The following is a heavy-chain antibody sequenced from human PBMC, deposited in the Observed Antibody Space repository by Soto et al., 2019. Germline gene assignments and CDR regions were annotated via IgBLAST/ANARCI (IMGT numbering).Heavy chain of an antibody. D-gene: IGHD4-17*01. J-gene: IGHJ2*01. Sequence: QVQLQESGPGLVKPSQTLSLTCTVSGGSISSGDYYWSWIRQPPGKGLEWIGYIYYSGSTYYNPALQSRVTRSVDTSKKPFSLKLSSVTAADTAVYYCAREPTLYGDHRYFDLWGRGTLVTVSS. CDR2: IYYSGST. V-gene: IGHV4-30-4*01. CDR1: GGSISSGDYY. CDR3: AREPTLYGDHRYFDL.